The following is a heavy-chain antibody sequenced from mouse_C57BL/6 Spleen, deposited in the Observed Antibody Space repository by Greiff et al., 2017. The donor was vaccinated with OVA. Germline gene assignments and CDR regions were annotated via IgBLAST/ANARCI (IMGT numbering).Heavy chain of an antibody. Sequence: EVQLQESGPGLVKPSQSLSLTCSVTGYSITSGYYWNWIRQFPGNKLEWMGYISYDGSNNYNPSLKNRISITRDTSKNQFFLKLNSVTTEDTATYYCARGPRHYAMDYWGQGTSVTVSS. CDR3: ARGPRHYAMDY. CDR1: GYSITSGYY. CDR2: ISYDGSN. V-gene: IGHV3-6*01. J-gene: IGHJ4*01.